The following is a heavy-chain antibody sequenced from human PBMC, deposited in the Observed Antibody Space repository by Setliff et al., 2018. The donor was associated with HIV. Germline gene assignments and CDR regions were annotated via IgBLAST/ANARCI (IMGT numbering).Heavy chain of an antibody. CDR2: ISSRGSTI. CDR3: SKFEFLRGFGGYDWRGSGDY. V-gene: IGHV3-23*01. CDR1: GFTFSSYA. D-gene: IGHD5-12*01. Sequence: GGSLRLSCAASGFTFSSYAMSWVRQAPGKGLEWVSYISSRGSTIYYADSVKGRFTISRDNSKNTVYLQMNSLRTEDTAIYYCSKFEFLRGFGGYDWRGSGDYLGQGTLVTVSS. J-gene: IGHJ4*02.